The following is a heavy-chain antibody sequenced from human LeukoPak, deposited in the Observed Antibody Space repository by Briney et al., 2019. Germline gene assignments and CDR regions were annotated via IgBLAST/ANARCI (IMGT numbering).Heavy chain of an antibody. CDR2: ISRYNGNT. J-gene: IGHJ4*02. CDR3: ARVEGDSSGYYRFDQ. CDR1: GYTFTTYG. Sequence: ASVKVSCTPSGYTFTTYGISWVRQAPGQGLEWIGWISRYNGNTNYARNVQDRVTLTTDTSTSTAYMELRSLGPGDTAVYYCARVEGDSSGYYRFDQWGQGTLVTV. D-gene: IGHD3-22*01. V-gene: IGHV1-18*01.